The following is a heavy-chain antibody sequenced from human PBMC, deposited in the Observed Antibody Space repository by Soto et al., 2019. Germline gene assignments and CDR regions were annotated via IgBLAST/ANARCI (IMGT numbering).Heavy chain of an antibody. CDR3: ARRYGSAIDD. CDR1: GPSITSYY. Sequence: PSETLSLTCPVSGPSITSYYWSWIRQPPGKGLEWIGYIYYSGTTNYNPPLTSRATISVDTSKNQFSLKLSSVTAADTAVYYCARRYGSAIDDXGKGTLVTVSS. D-gene: IGHD1-26*01. V-gene: IGHV4-59*08. J-gene: IGHJ4*02. CDR2: IYYSGTT.